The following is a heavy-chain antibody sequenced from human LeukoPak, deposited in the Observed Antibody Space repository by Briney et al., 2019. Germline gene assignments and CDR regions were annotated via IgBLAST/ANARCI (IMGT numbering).Heavy chain of an antibody. Sequence: SVNLSLNCTGSTFTISSHYWNWIPQPPGKGLERIGNIYYRGGTNYNYSLESRLTISIDTSKNQYSLKLSSVTAADTAIYYCARHKTTQTTHWFDSWGQGTLVTVSS. CDR1: TFTISSHY. D-gene: IGHD4-11*01. CDR2: IYYRGGT. J-gene: IGHJ5*01. V-gene: IGHV4-59*08. CDR3: ARHKTTQTTHWFDS.